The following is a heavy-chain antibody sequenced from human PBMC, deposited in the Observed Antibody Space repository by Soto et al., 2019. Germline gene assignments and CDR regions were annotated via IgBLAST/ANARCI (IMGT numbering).Heavy chain of an antibody. CDR2: IYYSGST. CDR1: GGSISSGGYY. V-gene: IGHV4-31*03. J-gene: IGHJ6*02. D-gene: IGHD3-3*01. CDR3: ARGNFGVVPMSYHYYYGMDV. Sequence: PSETLSLTCTVSGGSISSGGYYWSWIRQHPGKGLEWIGYIYYSGSTYYNPSLKSRVTISVDTSKNQFSLKLSSVTAADTAVYYCARGNFGVVPMSYHYYYGMDVWGQGTTVTVSS.